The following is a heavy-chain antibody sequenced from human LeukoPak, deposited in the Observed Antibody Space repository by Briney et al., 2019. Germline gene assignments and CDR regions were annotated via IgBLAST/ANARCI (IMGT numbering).Heavy chain of an antibody. J-gene: IGHJ4*02. CDR3: ARLGAARPFSDY. V-gene: IGHV3-23*01. D-gene: IGHD6-6*01. CDR2: ISGSGGST. CDR1: GFTFSSYA. Sequence: GGSLRLSCAASGFTFSSYAMSWVRQAPGKGLEWVSAISGSGGSTYYADSVKGRFTISRDNSKNTLYLQMNSLRAEDTAVYYCARLGAARPFSDYWGQGTLVTVSS.